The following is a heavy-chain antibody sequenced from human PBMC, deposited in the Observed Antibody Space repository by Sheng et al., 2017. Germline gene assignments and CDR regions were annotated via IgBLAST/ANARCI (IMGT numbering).Heavy chain of an antibody. V-gene: IGHV1-69*04. Sequence: QVQLVQSGAEVKKPGSSVKVSCKASGGTFSSYAISWVRQAPGQGLEWMGGIIPILGIANYAQKFQGRVTITADKSTSTAYMELSSLRSEDTAVYYCARDPARAQREYYYDSSGYYYDVGWFDPWGQGTLVTVSS. CDR3: ARDPARAQREYYYDSSGYYYDVGWFDP. CDR2: IIPILGIA. J-gene: IGHJ5*02. CDR1: GGTFSSYA. D-gene: IGHD3-22*01.